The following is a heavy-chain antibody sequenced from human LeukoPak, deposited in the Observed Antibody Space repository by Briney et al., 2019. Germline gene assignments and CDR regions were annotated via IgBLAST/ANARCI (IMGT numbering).Heavy chain of an antibody. J-gene: IGHJ4*02. CDR3: TRNVYWRFDY. V-gene: IGHV3-53*01. Sequence: PGGSLRLSCAASGLTVSSKYMSWVRQAPGKGLEWVSVMYNNGNTHYAVSVKGRFSISRDNAKNTLYLQMNSLRAEDTAVYYCTRNVYWRFDYWGQGTLVSVSS. D-gene: IGHD1-26*01. CDR2: MYNNGNT. CDR1: GLTVSSKY.